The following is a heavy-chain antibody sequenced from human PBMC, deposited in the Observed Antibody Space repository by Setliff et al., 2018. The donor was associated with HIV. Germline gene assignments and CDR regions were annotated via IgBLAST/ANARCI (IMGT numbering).Heavy chain of an antibody. Sequence: SETLSLTCTVSGGSVSDHYWSWIRRPAGKGLEWIGRIYSSGSTDYSPSLKSRLTLSVDTSKNQFSLKLNSVTAADTAVYYCARDNLTATTVTTYHYYYMDIWGKGTTVTVSS. CDR2: IYSSGST. CDR3: ARDNLTATTVTTYHYYYMDI. CDR1: GGSVSDHY. V-gene: IGHV4-4*07. D-gene: IGHD4-17*01. J-gene: IGHJ6*03.